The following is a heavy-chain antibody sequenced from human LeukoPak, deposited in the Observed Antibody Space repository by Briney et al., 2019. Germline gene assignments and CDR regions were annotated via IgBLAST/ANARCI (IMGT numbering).Heavy chain of an antibody. CDR2: IIPIFGTA. V-gene: IGHV1-69*13. Sequence: ASVKVSCKASGGTFSSYAISWVRQAPGQGLEWMGGIIPIFGTANYAQKFQGRVTITADESTSTAYMELSSLRSEGTAVYYCATAGEQQLDPKLHYYMDVWGKGTTVTVSS. J-gene: IGHJ6*03. CDR3: ATAGEQQLDPKLHYYMDV. D-gene: IGHD6-13*01. CDR1: GGTFSSYA.